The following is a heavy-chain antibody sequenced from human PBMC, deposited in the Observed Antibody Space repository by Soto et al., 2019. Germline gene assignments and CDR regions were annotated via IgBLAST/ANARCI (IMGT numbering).Heavy chain of an antibody. V-gene: IGHV1-8*01. J-gene: IGHJ6*02. CDR2: MNPNSGNT. CDR1: GYTFTTSY. CDR3: ARGRGYSGYVTDLGYGMDV. Sequence: GASVQVSLKASGYTFTTSYINWVGQATGQGVVWMVWMNPNSGNTGYAQKFQGRVTMTRNTSISTVYMELSSLRSEDTAVYYCARGRGYSGYVTDLGYGMDVWGQGTTVTVSS. D-gene: IGHD5-12*01.